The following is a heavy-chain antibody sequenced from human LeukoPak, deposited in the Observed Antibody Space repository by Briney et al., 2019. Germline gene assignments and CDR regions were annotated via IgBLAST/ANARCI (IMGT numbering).Heavy chain of an antibody. V-gene: IGHV4-38-2*02. Sequence: SETLSLTCTVSGYSISSGFYWGWIRQPPGKGLECIGSIYHSGSTYYNPSLKSRVTISVDTSKNQFSLNLSSVTAADTAMYYCARAVGTSRNFFDHWGQGTLVTVSS. J-gene: IGHJ4*02. D-gene: IGHD4-23*01. CDR3: ARAVGTSRNFFDH. CDR1: GYSISSGFY. CDR2: IYHSGST.